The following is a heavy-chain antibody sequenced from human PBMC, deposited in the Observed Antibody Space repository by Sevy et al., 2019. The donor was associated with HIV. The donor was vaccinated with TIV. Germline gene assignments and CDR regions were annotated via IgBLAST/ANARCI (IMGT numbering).Heavy chain of an antibody. CDR3: AGENAWGRGYS. V-gene: IGHV4-59*08. D-gene: IGHD1-26*01. CDR1: GGSITSLY. Sequence: SETLSLTCIVSGGSITSLYWNWIRQPPGKGLEWIANIYYNGHINYNPSLKSRVTLSLDTSKNQFSRRLSSVTAAETAMYYCAGENAWGRGYSWGQGTLVTVSS. CDR2: IYYNGHI. J-gene: IGHJ4*02.